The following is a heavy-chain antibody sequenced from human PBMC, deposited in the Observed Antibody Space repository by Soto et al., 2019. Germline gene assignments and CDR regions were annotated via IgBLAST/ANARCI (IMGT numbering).Heavy chain of an antibody. CDR2: ISGSGGGT. CDR1: GFTFSSFA. Sequence: LRLSCAASGFTFSSFAMTWVRQAPGKGLEWVSAISGSGGGTYYADSVKGRFTISRDNSKNTLYLQMNSLRADGTAVYYCAKVLSSFYDPMDVWGQGTTVTVSS. CDR3: AKVLSSFYDPMDV. V-gene: IGHV3-23*01. D-gene: IGHD3-3*01. J-gene: IGHJ6*02.